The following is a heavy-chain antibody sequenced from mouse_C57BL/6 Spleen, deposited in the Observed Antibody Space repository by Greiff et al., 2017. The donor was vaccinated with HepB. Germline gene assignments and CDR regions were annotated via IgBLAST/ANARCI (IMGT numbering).Heavy chain of an antibody. CDR3: TRQLKLQDCDY. D-gene: IGHD3-2*02. V-gene: IGHV1-5*01. CDR1: GYTFTSYW. J-gene: IGHJ2*01. CDR2: ICPGNGDT. Sequence: DVQLQESGTVLARPGASVKMSCKTSGYTFTSYWMHWVKQRPGQGLEWIGAICPGNGDTSYNEKVKGKAKLTAVKAASTVYMEISSLTNEDSAVYYCTRQLKLQDCDYWGQGTTLTVSS.